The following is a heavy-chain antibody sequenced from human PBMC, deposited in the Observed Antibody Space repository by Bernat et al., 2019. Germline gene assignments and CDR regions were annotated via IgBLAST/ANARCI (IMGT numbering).Heavy chain of an antibody. D-gene: IGHD2-15*01. CDR2: ARNKAKSHTT. V-gene: IGHV3-72*01. Sequence: EVQLVESGGGIVQPGGSLRLSCAASGFTFSDHYMDWVRQAPGKGLEWVGRARNKAKSHTTEYAASVKGGFTISRDDSQNSLYLQMDSLRTEDTAVYYCARVYCTGGNCPYYFDYWGQGTLVTVSS. CDR1: GFTFSDHY. J-gene: IGHJ4*02. CDR3: ARVYCTGGNCPYYFDY.